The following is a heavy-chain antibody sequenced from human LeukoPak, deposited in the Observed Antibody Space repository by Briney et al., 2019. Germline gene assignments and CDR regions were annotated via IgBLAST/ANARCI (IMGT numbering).Heavy chain of an antibody. CDR2: IIPIFGTA. CDR3: ARSACSSTSCYFPPDYYYYYMDV. D-gene: IGHD2-2*01. Sequence: GSSVKVSCKASGGTFSSYAISWVRQAPGQGLEWMGGIIPIFGTANYAQKFQVRVTITADESTSTAYMKLSSLRYEDTAAYYCARSACSSTSCYFPPDYYYYYMDVWGKGTTVTVSS. CDR1: GGTFSSYA. J-gene: IGHJ6*03. V-gene: IGHV1-69*01.